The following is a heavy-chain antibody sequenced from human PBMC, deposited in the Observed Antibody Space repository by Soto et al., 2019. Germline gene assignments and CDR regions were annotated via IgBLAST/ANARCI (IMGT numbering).Heavy chain of an antibody. CDR2: IIPIFGTA. Sequence: SVKVSCKASGGTFSSYAISWVRQAPGQGLEWMGGIIPIFGTANYAQKFQGRVTITADESTSTAYMELSSLRSEDTAVYYCARDIVGASRYYYGMDVWGQGTTVTVSS. CDR3: ARDIVGASRYYYGMDV. CDR1: GGTFSSYA. D-gene: IGHD1-26*01. J-gene: IGHJ6*02. V-gene: IGHV1-69*13.